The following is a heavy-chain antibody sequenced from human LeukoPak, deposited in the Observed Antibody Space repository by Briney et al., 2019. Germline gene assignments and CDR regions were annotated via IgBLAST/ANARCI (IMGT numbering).Heavy chain of an antibody. J-gene: IGHJ4*02. CDR1: GGSISSGGYY. CDR3: ARELRWKTYFDY. V-gene: IGHV4-31*03. D-gene: IGHD4-23*01. Sequence: SQTLSLTCTVSGGSISSGGYYWSWIGQHPGKGLEWIGYIYYSGSTYYNPSLKSRVTISVDTSKNQFSLKLSSVTAADTAVYYCARELRWKTYFDYWGQGTLVTVSS. CDR2: IYYSGST.